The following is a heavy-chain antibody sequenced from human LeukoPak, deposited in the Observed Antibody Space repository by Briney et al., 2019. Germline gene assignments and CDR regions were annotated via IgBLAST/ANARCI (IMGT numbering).Heavy chain of an antibody. CDR1: GFTFSDYY. CDR2: ISSSGSTI. V-gene: IGHV3-11*04. CDR3: AKFPDDYVWGSYRPGHFDY. D-gene: IGHD3-16*02. J-gene: IGHJ4*02. Sequence: AGGSLRLSCAASGFTFSDYYMSWIRQAPGKGLEWVSYISSSGSTIYYADSVKGRFTISRDNSKNTLCLQMNSLRAEDTAVYYCAKFPDDYVWGSYRPGHFDYWGQGTLVTVSS.